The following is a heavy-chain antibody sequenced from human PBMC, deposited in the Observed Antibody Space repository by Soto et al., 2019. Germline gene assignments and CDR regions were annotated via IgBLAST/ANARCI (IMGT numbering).Heavy chain of an antibody. J-gene: IGHJ5*02. CDR3: ARSVVSSTRFDP. Sequence: GGSLRLSCTASGFTFSDYYKSWIRQAPGKGLEWVSYISSRTNYTNYADSVKGRFTISRDNAKNSLYLQMNSLRAADTAVYYCARSVVSSTRFDPWGQGTLVIVSS. D-gene: IGHD6-13*01. CDR2: ISSRTNYT. V-gene: IGHV3-11*06. CDR1: GFTFSDYY.